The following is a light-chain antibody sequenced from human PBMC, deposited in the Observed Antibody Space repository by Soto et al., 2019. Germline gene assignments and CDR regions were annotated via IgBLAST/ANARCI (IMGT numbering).Light chain of an antibody. CDR1: QSVASST. CDR2: RAS. V-gene: IGKV3-15*01. Sequence: GTLSLSPGDRATLSCRVNQSVASSTRAWDRHKPGQSPRLLIYRASTRATGIPARFSGSGSGTEFTLTISSLQSEDFAVYYSQQYNIWLWTFC. J-gene: IGKJ1*01. CDR3: QQYNIWLWT.